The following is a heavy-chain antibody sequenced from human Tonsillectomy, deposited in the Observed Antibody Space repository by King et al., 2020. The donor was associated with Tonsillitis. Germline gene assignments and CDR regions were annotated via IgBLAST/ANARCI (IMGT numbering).Heavy chain of an antibody. Sequence: QLVQSGGGLVQPGRSLRLSCAAAGVTFDDYARHWVRQAPGEGLEWVAGISWNSGSIGYAESVKGRFTISRENAKNSLYLQMNSLRAEDTALYFCAKDTIGGDGYNFHYWGQGTLVTVSS. J-gene: IGHJ4*02. CDR2: ISWNSGSI. D-gene: IGHD5-24*01. CDR3: AKDTIGGDGYNFHY. V-gene: IGHV3-9*01. CDR1: GVTFDDYA.